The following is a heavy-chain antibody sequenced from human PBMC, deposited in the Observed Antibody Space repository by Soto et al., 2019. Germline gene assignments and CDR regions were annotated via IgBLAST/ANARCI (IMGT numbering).Heavy chain of an antibody. J-gene: IGHJ4*02. CDR2: IYSGGTT. CDR1: GFTVRANY. D-gene: IGHD4-17*01. V-gene: IGHV3-53*01. CDR3: VREPQLTSVTAFDY. Sequence: PGGSLRLSCAVSGFTVRANYMSWVRQAPGKGLEWVSVIYSGGTTYYADSVKGRFIISRDISKNSLHLQMTSLRTEDTAVYYCVREPQLTSVTAFDYWGQGTLVTVSS.